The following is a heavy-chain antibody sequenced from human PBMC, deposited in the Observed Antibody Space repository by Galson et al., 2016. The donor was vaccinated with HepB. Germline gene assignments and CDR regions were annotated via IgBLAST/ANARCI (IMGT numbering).Heavy chain of an antibody. CDR2: IYPGASQT. CDR1: GYTFTIYW. V-gene: IGHV5-51*01. CDR3: ARRTYGAPFDI. J-gene: IGHJ3*02. D-gene: IGHD4/OR15-4a*01. Sequence: QSGAEVKKPGESLKISCKGSGYTFTIYWIAWVRQMPGKGLEWMGIIYPGASQTIYSPSFQGQVTISVDKSISTADLQWSSLKASDTAMYSCARRTYGAPFDIWGQGTMVTVSS.